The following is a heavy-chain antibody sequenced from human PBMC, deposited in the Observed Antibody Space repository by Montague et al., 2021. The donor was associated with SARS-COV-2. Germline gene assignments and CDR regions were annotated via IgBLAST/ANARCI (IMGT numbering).Heavy chain of an antibody. Sequence: TLSLTCTVSIGSISSGSYYWSWIRQPAGKGLEWIGRIYTSGSTTYNPSLKSRVTISVDTSKNQFSLKLSSVTAADTAVYYCARDGYSSGWNGLHWFDPWGQGTLVTVSS. D-gene: IGHD6-25*01. CDR3: ARDGYSSGWNGLHWFDP. CDR1: IGSISSGSYY. CDR2: IYTSGST. V-gene: IGHV4-61*02. J-gene: IGHJ5*02.